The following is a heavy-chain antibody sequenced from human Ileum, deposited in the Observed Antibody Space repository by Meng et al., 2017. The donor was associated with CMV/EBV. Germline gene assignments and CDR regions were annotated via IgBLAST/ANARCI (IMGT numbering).Heavy chain of an antibody. CDR3: ARPHTYSGASWLDN. V-gene: IGHV1-46*01. J-gene: IGHJ4*02. CDR1: GYTFSNYY. Sequence: KTSGYTFSNYYIHWVRQAPGQGLEWMGMIDPNGGTTSIPKEFQGRVTMTRDTSTSTVYADVSSLRSEDTAVYYCARPHTYSGASWLDNWGQGTLVTVSS. CDR2: IDPNGGTT. D-gene: IGHD5-12*01.